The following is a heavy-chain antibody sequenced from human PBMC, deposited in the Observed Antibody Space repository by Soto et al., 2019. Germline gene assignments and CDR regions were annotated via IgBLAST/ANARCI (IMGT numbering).Heavy chain of an antibody. D-gene: IGHD2-15*01. CDR3: ARGGCSGGSCYSLFGP. J-gene: IGHJ5*02. V-gene: IGHV4-34*01. Sequence: PSETLSLTCAVYGGSLSGYYWSWIRQPPGKGLEWIGEINHSGSTNYNPSLKSRVTISVDTSKNQFSLKLSSVTAADTAVYYCARGGCSGGSCYSLFGPWGQGTLVTVSS. CDR1: GGSLSGYY. CDR2: INHSGST.